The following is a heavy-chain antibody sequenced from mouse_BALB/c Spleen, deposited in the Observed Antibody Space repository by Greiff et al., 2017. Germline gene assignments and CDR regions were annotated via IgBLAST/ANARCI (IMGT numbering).Heavy chain of an antibody. CDR1: GFTFSSFG. V-gene: IGHV5-17*02. CDR2: ISSGSSTI. CDR3: ARSGYRYGYWYFDV. D-gene: IGHD2-14*01. J-gene: IGHJ1*01. Sequence: EVMLVESGGGLVQPGGSRKLSCAASGFTFSSFGMHWVRQAPEKGLEWVAYISSGSSTIYYADTVKGRFTISRDNPKNTLFLQMTSLRSEDTAMYYCARSGYRYGYWYFDVWGAGTTVTVSS.